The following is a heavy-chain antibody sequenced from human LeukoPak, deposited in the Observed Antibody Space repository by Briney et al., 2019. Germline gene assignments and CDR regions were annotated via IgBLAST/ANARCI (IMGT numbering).Heavy chain of an antibody. Sequence: SVKVSCKASGFTFTSSAMQWVRQARGQRLEWIGWIVVGSGNTNYAQKFQERVTITRDMSTSTAYMELSSLRSEDTAVYYCAGGYPSYGSGSYSNFDYWGQGTLVTVSS. CDR3: AGGYPSYGSGSYSNFDY. CDR2: IVVGSGNT. D-gene: IGHD3-10*01. V-gene: IGHV1-58*02. J-gene: IGHJ4*02. CDR1: GFTFTSSA.